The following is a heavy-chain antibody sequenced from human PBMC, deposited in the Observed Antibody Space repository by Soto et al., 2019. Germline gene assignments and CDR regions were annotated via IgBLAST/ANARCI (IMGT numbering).Heavy chain of an antibody. V-gene: IGHV4-30-4*01. Sequence: QVQLQESGPGLVKPSQTLSLTCTVSGGSISSGDYYWSWIRQPPGKGLEWIGYIYYSGSTYYNPSLKCRVTISVDTSKNQFSLKLSSVTAADTAVYYCARVWWYLGWYFDLWGRGTLVTVSS. CDR2: IYYSGST. D-gene: IGHD2-15*01. CDR3: ARVWWYLGWYFDL. CDR1: GGSISSGDYY. J-gene: IGHJ2*01.